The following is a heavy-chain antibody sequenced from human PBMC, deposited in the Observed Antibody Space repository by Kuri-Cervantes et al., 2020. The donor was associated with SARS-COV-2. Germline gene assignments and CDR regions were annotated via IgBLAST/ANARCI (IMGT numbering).Heavy chain of an antibody. J-gene: IGHJ4*02. V-gene: IGHV4-34*01. CDR1: GGSFSGYY. CDR3: ARSFSSWYPDY. D-gene: IGHD6-13*01. Sequence: ESLKISCAVYGGSFSGYYWSWIRQPPGKGLEWIGEINHSGSTYYNPSLKSRVTISVDRSKNQFSLKLSSVTAADTAVYHCARSFSSWYPDYWGQGTLVTVSS. CDR2: INHSGST.